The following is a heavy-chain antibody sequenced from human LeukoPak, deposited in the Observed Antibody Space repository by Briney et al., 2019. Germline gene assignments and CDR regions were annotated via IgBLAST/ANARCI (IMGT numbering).Heavy chain of an antibody. J-gene: IGHJ4*02. Sequence: GGSLRLSCAASGFTFSSYSMNWVRQAPGKGLEWVSSISSSSSCIYYADSVKGRFTISRDNAKNSLYLQMNSLRAEDTAVYYCARDSDTMIVVVTYLDYWGQGTLVTVSS. CDR3: ARDSDTMIVVVTYLDY. CDR1: GFTFSSYS. V-gene: IGHV3-21*01. D-gene: IGHD3-22*01. CDR2: ISSSSSCI.